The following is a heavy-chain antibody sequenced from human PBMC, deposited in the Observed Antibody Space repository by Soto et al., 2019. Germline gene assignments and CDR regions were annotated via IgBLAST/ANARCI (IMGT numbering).Heavy chain of an antibody. CDR3: AKDLILWQQLPSFVDY. CDR2: ISYDGSNK. CDR1: GFTFSSYG. J-gene: IGHJ4*02. D-gene: IGHD6-13*01. V-gene: IGHV3-30*18. Sequence: QVQLVESGGGVVQPGRSLRLSCAASGFTFSSYGMHWVRQAPGKGLEWVAVISYDGSNKYYADSVKGRFTISRDNSKNTLYLQMNSLRAEDTAVYYCAKDLILWQQLPSFVDYWGQGTLVTVSS.